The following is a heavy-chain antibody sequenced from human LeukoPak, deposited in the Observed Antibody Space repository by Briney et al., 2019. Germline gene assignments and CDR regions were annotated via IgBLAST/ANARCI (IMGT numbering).Heavy chain of an antibody. CDR2: ISGSGGNT. V-gene: IGHV3-23*01. CDR3: AKAGGLDHYYYMDV. CDR1: GFTFINYA. J-gene: IGHJ6*03. Sequence: PGGSLRLSCVDSGFTFINYAMNWVRQAPGKGLEWVSAISGSGGNTYYADSVKGRLTISIDNSRNTLFLQINSLRAEDTAVYYCAKAGGLDHYYYMDVWGKRTTVTVSS.